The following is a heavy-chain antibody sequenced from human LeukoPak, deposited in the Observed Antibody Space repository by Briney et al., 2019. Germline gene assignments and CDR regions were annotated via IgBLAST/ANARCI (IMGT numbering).Heavy chain of an antibody. D-gene: IGHD3-3*01. CDR2: IKSKTDGGTT. V-gene: IGHV3-15*01. J-gene: IGHJ6*02. Sequence: TGGSLRLSCAASGFTFKNYAMSWVRQAPGKGLEWVGRIKSKTDGGTTDYAAPVKGGFTVSRDDSKNTLYLQMNSLKTEDTAVYYCTTESIFGVVMPYYYYGMDVWGQGTTVTVSS. CDR3: TTESIFGVVMPYYYYGMDV. CDR1: GFTFKNYA.